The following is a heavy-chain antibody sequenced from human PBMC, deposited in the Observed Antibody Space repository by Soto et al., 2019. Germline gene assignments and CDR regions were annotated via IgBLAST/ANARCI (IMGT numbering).Heavy chain of an antibody. CDR1: GYTFTSYY. J-gene: IGHJ6*03. CDR2: INPSGGST. D-gene: IGHD2-2*01. Sequence: GASVKVSCKASGYTFTSYYMHWVRQAPGQGLEWMGIINPSGGSTSYAQKFQGRVTMTRDTSTSAVYMELSSLRSEDTAVYYCARGYCSSTSCQYYMDAWGKGTTVTVSS. CDR3: ARGYCSSTSCQYYMDA. V-gene: IGHV1-46*01.